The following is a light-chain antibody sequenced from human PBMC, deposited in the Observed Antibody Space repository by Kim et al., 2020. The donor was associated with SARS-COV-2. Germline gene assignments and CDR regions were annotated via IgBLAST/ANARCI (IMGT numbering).Light chain of an antibody. V-gene: IGKV3-15*01. CDR3: QQYNNWHPRA. J-gene: IGKJ4*01. CDR1: QRVSSN. Sequence: EIVMTQSPATLSVSPGERATLSCRASQRVSSNLAWYQQKPGQAPRLLIYGASTRATGIPARFSGSGSGTEFTLTISSLQSEDFAVYYCQQYNNWHPRAFGGGTKVEIK. CDR2: GAS.